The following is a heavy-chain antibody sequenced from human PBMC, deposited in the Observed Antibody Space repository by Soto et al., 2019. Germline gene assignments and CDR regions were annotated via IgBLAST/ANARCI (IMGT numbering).Heavy chain of an antibody. Sequence: PGASLKISCKGSGYSFAAPWLGWVRQRPQKGMEWMGNIYPADSDTSYILSFHLQVTISVVTSLRTSYLQWTILMASDPAMYYCAMIPHTTTGYYYYYYGMDVWGQGTTVTVSS. V-gene: IGHV5-51*01. J-gene: IGHJ6*02. CDR3: AMIPHTTTGYYYYYYGMDV. D-gene: IGHD1-1*01. CDR1: GYSFAAPW. CDR2: IYPADSDT.